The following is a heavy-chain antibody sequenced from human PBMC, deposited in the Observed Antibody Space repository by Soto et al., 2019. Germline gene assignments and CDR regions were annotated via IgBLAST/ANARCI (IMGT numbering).Heavy chain of an antibody. J-gene: IGHJ6*02. V-gene: IGHV6-1*01. CDR3: ARLYSSGRDYYYGMDV. D-gene: IGHD6-19*01. Sequence: PSHTLSLTCAISGYSVSSNSAAWNLIRQSPSRGLEWLGRTYYRSKWYNDYAVSVKSRITINPDTSKNQFSLQLNSVTPEDTAVYYCARLYSSGRDYYYGMDVWGQGTTVTVSS. CDR1: GYSVSSNSAA. CDR2: TYYRSKWYN.